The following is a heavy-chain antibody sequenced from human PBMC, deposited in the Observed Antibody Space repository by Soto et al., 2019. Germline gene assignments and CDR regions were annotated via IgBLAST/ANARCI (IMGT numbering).Heavy chain of an antibody. D-gene: IGHD2-21*02. CDR3: ASGGPIVVVTAIVYNWFDP. V-gene: IGHV1-2*02. J-gene: IGHJ5*02. Sequence: VKVSCKASGYTFTGYYMHWVRQAPGQGLEWMGWINPNSGGTNYAQKFQGRVTMTRDTSISTAYMELSRLRSDDTAVYYCASGGPIVVVTAIVYNWFDPWGQGTLVTVSS. CDR2: INPNSGGT. CDR1: GYTFTGYY.